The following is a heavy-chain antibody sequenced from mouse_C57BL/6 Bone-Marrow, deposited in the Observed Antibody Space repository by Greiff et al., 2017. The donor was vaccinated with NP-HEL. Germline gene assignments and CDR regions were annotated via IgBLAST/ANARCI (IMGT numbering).Heavy chain of an antibody. D-gene: IGHD3-2*02. J-gene: IGHJ4*01. CDR3: ARQLSPFYYAMDY. CDR2: IYPGDGDT. V-gene: IGHV1-82*01. CDR1: GYAFSSSW. Sequence: VHLVESGPELVKPGASVKISCKASGYAFSSSWMNWVKQRPGKGLEWIGRIYPGDGDTNYNGKFKGKATLTADKSSSTAYMQLSSLTSEDSAVYFCARQLSPFYYAMDYWGQGTSVTVSS.